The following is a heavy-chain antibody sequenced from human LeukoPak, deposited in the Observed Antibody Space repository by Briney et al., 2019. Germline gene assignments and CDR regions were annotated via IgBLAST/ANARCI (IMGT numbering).Heavy chain of an antibody. CDR3: AKDRDTYNYGSGSYGPGFDY. J-gene: IGHJ4*02. D-gene: IGHD3-10*01. Sequence: GGSLRLSCAVSGFSFSSFGMSWIRQAPGKGLEWVSVISGSGETTSYADSVRGRFIISRDNSKNTLHLQMNSLGAEDTAVYYCAKDRDTYNYGSGSYGPGFDYWGQGTLVTVSS. CDR2: ISGSGETT. CDR1: GFSFSSFG. V-gene: IGHV3-23*01.